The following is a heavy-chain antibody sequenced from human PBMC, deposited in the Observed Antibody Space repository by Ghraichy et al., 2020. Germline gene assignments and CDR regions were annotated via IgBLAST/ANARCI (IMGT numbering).Heavy chain of an antibody. J-gene: IGHJ5*02. CDR3: ARGLSLTGTTRYWFDP. D-gene: IGHD1-7*01. CDR1: GGSFSGYY. Sequence: SETLYLTCAVYGGSFSGYYWSWIRQPPGKGLEWIGEINHSGSTNYNPSLKSRVTISLDTSKNQFSLKLSSVTAADTAVYYCARGLSLTGTTRYWFDPWGQGTLVTVSS. V-gene: IGHV4-34*01. CDR2: INHSGST.